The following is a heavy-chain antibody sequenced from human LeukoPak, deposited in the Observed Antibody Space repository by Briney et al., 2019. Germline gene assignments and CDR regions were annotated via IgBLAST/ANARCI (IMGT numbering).Heavy chain of an antibody. CDR3: ARVIWVSWAHFDY. D-gene: IGHD5/OR15-5a*01. J-gene: IGHJ4*02. CDR1: GGSISSGDYY. CDR2: IYYSGST. Sequence: PSETLSLTCTVSGGSISSGDYYWSWIRQPPGKGLEWIGYIYYSGSTYYNPSLKSRVTISVDTSKNQFSLKLSSVTAADTAVYYCARVIWVSWAHFDYWGQGTLVTVSS. V-gene: IGHV4-30-4*01.